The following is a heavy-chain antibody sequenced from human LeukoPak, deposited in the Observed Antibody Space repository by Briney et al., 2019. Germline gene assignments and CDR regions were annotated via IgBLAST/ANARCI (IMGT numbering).Heavy chain of an antibody. V-gene: IGHV3-7*01. Sequence: GGSLRLSCVASGFTFSSYWMGWVRQSPAKGLEWVASIQQGGSHKYYVDSVKGRFTISRDNAKNSLYLQMNSLRAEDSAVYYCASDLYDSSGYSSPIHYWGQGTLVTVST. CDR1: GFTFSSYW. CDR2: IQQGGSHK. CDR3: ASDLYDSSGYSSPIHY. D-gene: IGHD3-22*01. J-gene: IGHJ4*02.